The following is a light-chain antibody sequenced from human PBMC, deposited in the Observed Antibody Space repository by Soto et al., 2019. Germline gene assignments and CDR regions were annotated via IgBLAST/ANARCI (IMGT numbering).Light chain of an antibody. CDR3: HQSYDIPT. CDR2: GAS. CDR1: QSVSSTY. J-gene: IGKJ5*01. V-gene: IGKV3D-7*01. Sequence: PGERATLSCRASQSVSSTYLAWYQQRPGQAPRLLIYGASSRAAGIPARFSGSGSGTEFSLTISSLQPDDFATYYCHQSYDIPTFGQGTRLEIK.